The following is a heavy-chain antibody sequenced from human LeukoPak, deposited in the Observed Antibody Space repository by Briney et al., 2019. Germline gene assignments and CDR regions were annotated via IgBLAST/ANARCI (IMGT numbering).Heavy chain of an antibody. CDR2: LFSNGAT. Sequence: GGSLRLSCAASGFAVNNNFMSWVRQPPGEGLEWISVLFSNGATYYLDSVKDRFTISRDDSKNIVCLQLDTLRGEDTAIYYCAKTRPGGSYDHWGRGTLVTVSS. J-gene: IGHJ5*02. V-gene: IGHV3-53*01. CDR1: GFAVNNNF. D-gene: IGHD1-26*01. CDR3: AKTRPGGSYDH.